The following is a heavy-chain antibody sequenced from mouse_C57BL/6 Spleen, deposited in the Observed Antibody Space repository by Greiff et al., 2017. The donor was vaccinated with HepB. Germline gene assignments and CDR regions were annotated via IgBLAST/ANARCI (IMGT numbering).Heavy chain of an antibody. CDR1: GFTFSSYT. V-gene: IGHV5-9*01. D-gene: IGHD2-5*01. Sequence: EVKLVESGGGLVKPGGSLKLSCAASGFTFSSYTMSWVRQTPEKRLEWVATISGGGGNTYYPDSVKGRFTISRDNAKNTLYLQMSSLRSEDTALYYCARGGYSNPPFAYWGQGTLVTVSA. J-gene: IGHJ3*01. CDR2: ISGGGGNT. CDR3: ARGGYSNPPFAY.